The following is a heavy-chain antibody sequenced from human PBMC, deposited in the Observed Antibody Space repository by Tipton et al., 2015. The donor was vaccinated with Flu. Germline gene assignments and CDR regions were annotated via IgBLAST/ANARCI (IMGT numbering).Heavy chain of an antibody. CDR1: GEPLGPHY. CDR3: ARLPRHYGDYPLDY. V-gene: IGHV4-4*07. D-gene: IGHD4-17*01. J-gene: IGHJ4*01. Sequence: TLSLTCPVSGEPLGPHYWTWFRQPAGERLEWIGRIFATGTAIYNPSLRSRVTMSVDTSKNQFSLNLTSVPAADTAVYYCARLPRHYGDYPLDYWGPGIMVTGSS. CDR2: IFATGTA.